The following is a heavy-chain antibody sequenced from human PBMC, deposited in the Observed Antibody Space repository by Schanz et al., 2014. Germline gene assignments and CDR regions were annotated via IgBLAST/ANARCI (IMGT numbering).Heavy chain of an antibody. CDR3: ASALTTWCGRDV. Sequence: QVQWVQSGADVKKPGTAVKVSCKASEYTFTRHYMHWVRQAPGQGLEWMGIIHSTGGTTSPAQKXQVRGAKARDTSTRKVYMELTSLRSEDQSVYYCASALTTWCGRDVWGQGTTVTVSS. D-gene: IGHD4-4*01. V-gene: IGHV1-46*01. CDR2: IHSTGGTT. J-gene: IGHJ6*02. CDR1: EYTFTRHY.